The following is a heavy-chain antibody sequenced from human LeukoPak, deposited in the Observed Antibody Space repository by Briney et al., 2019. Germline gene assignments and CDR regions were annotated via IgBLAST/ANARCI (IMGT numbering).Heavy chain of an antibody. J-gene: IGHJ6*04. CDR3: ARSLRSGGSCYFPPCFYYYYGMDV. CDR2: IIPIFGTA. D-gene: IGHD2-15*01. Sequence: SVKVSCKASGGTFSSYAISWVRQAPGQGLEWMGGIIPIFGTANYAQKFQGRVTITADKSTSTAYMELSSLRSEDTAVYYCARSLRSGGSCYFPPCFYYYYGMDVWGKGTTVTVSS. CDR1: GGTFSSYA. V-gene: IGHV1-69*06.